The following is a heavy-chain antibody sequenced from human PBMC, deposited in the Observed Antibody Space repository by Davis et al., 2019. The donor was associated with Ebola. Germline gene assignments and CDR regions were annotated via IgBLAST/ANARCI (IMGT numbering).Heavy chain of an antibody. J-gene: IGHJ6*02. D-gene: IGHD3-10*01. CDR1: GGTFSSYA. Sequence: SVKVSCKASGGTFSSYAISWVRQAPGQGLEWMGRIIPILGIANYAQKFQGRVTITADESTSTAYMELSSLRSEDTAVYYCAREYVVQGVISYGMDVWGQGTTVTVSS. V-gene: IGHV1-69*04. CDR3: AREYVVQGVISYGMDV. CDR2: IIPILGIA.